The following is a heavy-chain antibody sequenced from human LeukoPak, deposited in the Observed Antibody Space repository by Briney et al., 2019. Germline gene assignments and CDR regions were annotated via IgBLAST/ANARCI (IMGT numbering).Heavy chain of an antibody. V-gene: IGHV3-21*01. CDR3: ARARYLYNWFDP. D-gene: IGHD3-9*01. CDR2: MSSSSSYI. CDR1: GFTFSSYS. Sequence: GGSLRLSCAASGFTFSSYSMNWVRQAPGQGLEWVASMSSSSSYIYYADSVKGRFTISRDNAKNSLYLQMNSLRAEDTAVYYCARARYLYNWFDPWGQGTLVTVSS. J-gene: IGHJ5*02.